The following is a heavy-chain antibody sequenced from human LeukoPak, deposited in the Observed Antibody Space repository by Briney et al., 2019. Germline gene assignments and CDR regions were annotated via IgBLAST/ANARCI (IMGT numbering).Heavy chain of an antibody. CDR3: AKGYYDILTGLQY. Sequence: GGSLRLFCAASGFTFSSYAINGVRQAPERGLEWLTTISGSGGIIYYADSVKGRFTISRDNSKNTLYLQMSSLRAEDTAVYFCAKGYYDILTGLQYWGQGTLVTVSS. V-gene: IGHV3-23*01. D-gene: IGHD3-9*01. J-gene: IGHJ4*02. CDR1: GFTFSSYA. CDR2: ISGSGGII.